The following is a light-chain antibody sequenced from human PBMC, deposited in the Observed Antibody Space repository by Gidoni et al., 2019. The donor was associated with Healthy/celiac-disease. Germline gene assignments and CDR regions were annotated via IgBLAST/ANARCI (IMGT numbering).Light chain of an antibody. CDR1: NIGSKS. CDR3: QVWDSSSDHPVV. CDR2: DDS. Sequence: SYVLTQPPSVSVAPGQTARITWGGNNIGSKSVHCYQQKPGQAPVLVVYDDSDRPSGIPERFSGSNSGNTATLTISRVEAGDEVDYYCQVWDSSSDHPVVFGGGTKLTVL. J-gene: IGLJ2*01. V-gene: IGLV3-21*02.